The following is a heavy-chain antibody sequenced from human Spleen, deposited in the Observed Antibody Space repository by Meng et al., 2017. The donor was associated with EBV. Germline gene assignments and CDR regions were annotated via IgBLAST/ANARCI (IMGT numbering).Heavy chain of an antibody. CDR1: GASISSCTC. CDR2: VYHAGNI. J-gene: IGHJ4*02. Sequence: GQMKASGPGLGPPLGTLALPCAVSGASISSCTCVVLCRQPPGKELEWIGEVYHAGNINYNPSLESRVTISIDKPKNQFSLNLTSVAAADTAVYYCATYRGHYYFDFWGQGTLVTVSS. V-gene: IGHV4-4*03. CDR3: ATYRGHYYFDF. D-gene: IGHD3-16*02.